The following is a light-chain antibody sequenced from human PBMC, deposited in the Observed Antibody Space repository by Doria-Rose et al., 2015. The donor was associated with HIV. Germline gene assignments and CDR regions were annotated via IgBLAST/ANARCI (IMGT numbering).Light chain of an antibody. J-gene: IGLJ3*02. CDR2: RNN. CDR1: SSNIGSNY. CDR3: AAWDDSLSGWV. V-gene: IGLV1-47*01. Sequence: SELSQEPSASGTPGQRVTISCSGSSSNIGSNYVYWYQQLPGTASKLLIYRNNQRPSGVPDRFSGSKSGTSASLAISGLRSEDEADYYCAAWDDSLSGWVFGGGTKLTVL.